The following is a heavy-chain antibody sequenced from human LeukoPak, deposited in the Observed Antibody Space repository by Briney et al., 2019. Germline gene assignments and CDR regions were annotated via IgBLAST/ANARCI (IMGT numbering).Heavy chain of an antibody. D-gene: IGHD1-26*01. CDR1: GGSISSSSYY. V-gene: IGHV4-39*01. J-gene: IGHJ4*02. Sequence: PSETLSLTCTVSGGSISSSSYYWGWIRQPPGKGLEWIGSIYYSGSTYYNPSLKSRVTISVDTSKNQFSLKLNSVTATDTAVYYCARRGGNYHPHFDYWGQGTLVTVSS. CDR2: IYYSGST. CDR3: ARRGGNYHPHFDY.